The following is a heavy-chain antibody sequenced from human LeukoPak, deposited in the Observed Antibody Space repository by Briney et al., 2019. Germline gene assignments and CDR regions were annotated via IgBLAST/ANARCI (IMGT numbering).Heavy chain of an antibody. D-gene: IGHD3-10*01. V-gene: IGHV3-11*01. CDR1: GGSISSGSYY. J-gene: IGHJ3*02. Sequence: PSQTLSLTCTVSGGSISSGSYYWSWIRQAPGKGLEWVSYISSSGYTIYYADSVKGRFTISRDNAKNSLFLQMNSLRAEDTAVYYCARRSTVVRGVIIGRDAFDIWGQGTMVTVSS. CDR2: ISSSGYTI. CDR3: ARRSTVVRGVIIGRDAFDI.